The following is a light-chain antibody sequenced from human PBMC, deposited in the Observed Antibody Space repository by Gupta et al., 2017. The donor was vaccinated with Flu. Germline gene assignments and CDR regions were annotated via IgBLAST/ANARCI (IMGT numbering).Light chain of an antibody. CDR1: SSDVGSYNL. J-gene: IGLJ2*01. CDR2: EVT. Sequence: QSALTQPASVSGSPGQSITISCTGTSSDVGSYNLVSWYQQHPGKAPKLIIYEVTKRPSGVSDRFSGSKSGNTASLTISGLQAEDEAEYYCCSYAGSSTLLFGGGTKLTVL. CDR3: CSYAGSSTLL. V-gene: IGLV2-23*02.